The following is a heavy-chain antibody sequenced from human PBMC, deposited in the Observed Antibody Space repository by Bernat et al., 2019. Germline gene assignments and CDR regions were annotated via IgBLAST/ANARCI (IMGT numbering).Heavy chain of an antibody. CDR1: GGSFSGYY. J-gene: IGHJ5*02. D-gene: IGHD6-13*01. V-gene: IGHV4-34*01. Sequence: QVQLQQWGAGLLKPSETLSLTCAVYGGSFSGYYWSWIRQPPGKGLEWIGEINHSGSTYYNPSLKSRVTISVDTSKNQFSLKLSSVTAADTAVYYCARDQGSSWYKKYNWFDPWGQGTLVTVSS. CDR3: ARDQGSSWYKKYNWFDP. CDR2: INHSGST.